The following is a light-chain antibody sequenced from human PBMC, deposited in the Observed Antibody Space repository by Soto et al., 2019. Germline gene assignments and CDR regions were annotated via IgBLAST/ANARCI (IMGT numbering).Light chain of an antibody. CDR2: QIS. V-gene: IGKV2-24*01. Sequence: DVVLTQTPLSSPVTLGQPASISCRSSQSLVYSDGNTYLSWLQQRPGQPPRLLIYQISNRFSGVPDRFSSSGAGTDFTLKISRVEAEDVGVYYCMQFAHFPRTFGQGTKLEI. CDR3: MQFAHFPRT. J-gene: IGKJ1*01. CDR1: QSLVYSDGNTY.